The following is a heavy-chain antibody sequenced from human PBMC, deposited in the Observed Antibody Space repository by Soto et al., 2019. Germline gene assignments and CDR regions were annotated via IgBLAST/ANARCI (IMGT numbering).Heavy chain of an antibody. D-gene: IGHD4-17*01. CDR2: IYSGGST. V-gene: IGHV3-66*04. Sequence: EVQLVESGGGLVQPGGSLRLSCAASGFTVSSNYMSWVRQAPGKGLEWVSVIYSGGSTYYADSVKGRLTISRDNSKNTLYLQMNSLRAEDTAVYYCARPTVLGAFDIWGQGTMVTVSS. J-gene: IGHJ3*02. CDR1: GFTVSSNY. CDR3: ARPTVLGAFDI.